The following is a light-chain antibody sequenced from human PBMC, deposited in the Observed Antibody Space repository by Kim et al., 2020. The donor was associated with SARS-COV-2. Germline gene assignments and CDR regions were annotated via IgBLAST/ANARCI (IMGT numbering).Light chain of an antibody. CDR3: QQYDVYPRT. CDR1: QGIANN. J-gene: IGKJ1*01. V-gene: IGKV1-16*01. CDR2: AAS. Sequence: GSVGDRVIITCRASQGIANNLVWVQQKPGKAPKSLIYAASSLESGVPSRFSGSGSGTEFTLTISSLQPEDYATYYCQQYDVYPRTFGQGTKVEIK.